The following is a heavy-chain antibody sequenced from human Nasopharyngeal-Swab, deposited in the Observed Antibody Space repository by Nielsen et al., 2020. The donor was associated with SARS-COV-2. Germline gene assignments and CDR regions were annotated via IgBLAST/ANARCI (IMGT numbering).Heavy chain of an antibody. CDR3: VRAQASGVGALRF. V-gene: IGHV3-11*06. D-gene: IGHD1-26*01. CDR2: INRSGTYT. J-gene: IGHJ4*02. Sequence: GGSRRLSCAVSGFTFSDYYMSGIRQAPGKGLEWLAYINRSGTYTDYAASVKGRFVISRDNAQNTMFLQMTSLRAEDTALYYCVRAQASGVGALRFWGLGTLVTVSS. CDR1: GFTFSDYY.